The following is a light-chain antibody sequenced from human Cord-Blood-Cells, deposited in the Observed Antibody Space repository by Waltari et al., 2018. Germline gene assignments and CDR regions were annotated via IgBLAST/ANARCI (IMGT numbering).Light chain of an antibody. V-gene: IGKV1-39*01. CDR1: QSISSY. CDR2: AAS. CDR3: QQSYSTRYS. Sequence: SSLSASVGDRDTITCRASQSISSYLNWYQQKPGKAPKLLIYAASSLQSGVPSRFSGSGSGTDFTLTISSLQPEDFATYYCQQSYSTRYSFGQGTKLEIK. J-gene: IGKJ2*03.